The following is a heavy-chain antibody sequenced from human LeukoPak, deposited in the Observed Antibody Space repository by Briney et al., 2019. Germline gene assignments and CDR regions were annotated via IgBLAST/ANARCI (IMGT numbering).Heavy chain of an antibody. CDR1: GGSISSYY. CDR3: ARDSDYYDSSGYDV. CDR2: IYTSGST. J-gene: IGHJ4*02. D-gene: IGHD3-22*01. V-gene: IGHV4-4*07. Sequence: PSETLSLTCTVSGGSISSYYWSWIRQPAGKGLEWIGRIYTSGSTSYNPSLKSRVTMSVDTSKNQFSLKLSSVTAADTAVYYCARDSDYYDSSGYDVWGQGTLVTVSS.